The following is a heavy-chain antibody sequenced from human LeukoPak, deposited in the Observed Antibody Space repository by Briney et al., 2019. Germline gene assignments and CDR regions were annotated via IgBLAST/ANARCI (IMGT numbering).Heavy chain of an antibody. V-gene: IGHV3-21*01. D-gene: IGHD5-12*01. CDR1: GFTVSSNY. Sequence: GGSLRLSCAASGFTVSSNYMSWVRQAPGKGLEWVSSITGDSAHIFYADSVQGRFIISRDDATKSLYLQMSGLTAEDTAVYYCARVRGYSRDFWGQGTLVTVSS. J-gene: IGHJ4*02. CDR2: ITGDSAHI. CDR3: ARVRGYSRDF.